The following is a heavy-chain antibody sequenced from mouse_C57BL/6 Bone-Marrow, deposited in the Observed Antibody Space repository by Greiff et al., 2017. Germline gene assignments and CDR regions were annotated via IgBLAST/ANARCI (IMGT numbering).Heavy chain of an antibody. J-gene: IGHJ2*01. Sequence: QVQLQQPGAELVKPGASVKMSCKASGYTFTSYWITWVKQRPGQGLEWIGDIYPGSGSTNYNEKFKSKATLPVDTSSSTAYMQRSSLTSEAAAVYYWARSDGFDYWCQGTTLTVSA. V-gene: IGHV1-55*01. CDR3: ARSDGFDY. CDR2: IYPGSGST. CDR1: GYTFTSYW. D-gene: IGHD2-3*01.